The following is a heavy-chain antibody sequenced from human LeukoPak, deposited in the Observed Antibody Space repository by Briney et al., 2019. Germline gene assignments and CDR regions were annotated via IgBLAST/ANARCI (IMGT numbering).Heavy chain of an antibody. Sequence: GGSERLSCAASGFTFSSYGMHWVRQAPGKGLEWVALISYDESDKYYVDSVKGRFTISRDNSKNTVYLQMNSLRAEDTAVYYCAKGAAAQASFDYWGQ. CDR3: AKGAAAQASFDY. V-gene: IGHV3-30*18. J-gene: IGHJ4*02. CDR1: GFTFSSYG. D-gene: IGHD2-2*01. CDR2: ISYDESDK.